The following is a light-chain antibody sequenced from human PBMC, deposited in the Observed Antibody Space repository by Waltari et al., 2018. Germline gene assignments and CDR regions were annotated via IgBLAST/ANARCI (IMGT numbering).Light chain of an antibody. CDR3: QMYVRLPAT. CDR2: DTF. Sequence: EIVLTQSPGTLSLSPGERATLSCRPSQRVGRSLAWYQQKPGQAPRLLIFDTFSRATGIPDRFSGSGSGTDFSLTISRLEPEDFAVYYCQMYVRLPATFGQGTKVEI. V-gene: IGKV3-20*01. CDR1: QRVGRS. J-gene: IGKJ1*01.